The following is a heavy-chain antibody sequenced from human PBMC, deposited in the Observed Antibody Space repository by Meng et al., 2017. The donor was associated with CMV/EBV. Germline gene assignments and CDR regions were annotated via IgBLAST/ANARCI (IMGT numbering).Heavy chain of an antibody. CDR3: ARDPTRNSSSWYGLNY. J-gene: IGHJ4*02. V-gene: IGHV1-46*01. Sequence: GESLKISCAASGFTFSDYYMSWIRQAPGKGLEWMGIINPSGGSTSYAQKFQGRVTMTRDTSTSTVYMELSSLRSEDTAVYYCARDPTRNSSSWYGLNYWGQGTLVTVSS. D-gene: IGHD6-13*01. CDR2: INPSGGST. CDR1: GFTFSDYY.